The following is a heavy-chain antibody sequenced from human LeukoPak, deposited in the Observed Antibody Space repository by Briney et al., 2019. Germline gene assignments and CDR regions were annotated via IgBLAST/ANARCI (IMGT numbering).Heavy chain of an antibody. V-gene: IGHV3-48*02. D-gene: IGHD3-16*02. Sequence: GGSLRLSCAASGFTFSSYSMNWVRQAPGKGLEWVPYICNSGTIIYYADSVKGRFTISRDNAKNSLYLQMNSLRDEDTAVYFCARDALITFGSVIVNDAFDMWGQGTMVTVSS. CDR3: ARDALITFGSVIVNDAFDM. CDR1: GFTFSSYS. CDR2: ICNSGTII. J-gene: IGHJ3*02.